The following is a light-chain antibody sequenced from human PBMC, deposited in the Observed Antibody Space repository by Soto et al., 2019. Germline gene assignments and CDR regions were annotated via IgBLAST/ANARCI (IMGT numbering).Light chain of an antibody. V-gene: IGKV3-11*01. CDR1: QGVGTS. J-gene: IGKJ3*01. CDR3: QHRSSCPRS. CDR2: DAS. Sequence: DIVLTQSPSTLSLSTGDRATLSCRASQGVGTSLAWYKQKPGQAPRLLIHDASSRASGIPERFSGSGSGTAFTLSISSLEPDDFAVYYCQHRSSCPRSFGRGTKV.